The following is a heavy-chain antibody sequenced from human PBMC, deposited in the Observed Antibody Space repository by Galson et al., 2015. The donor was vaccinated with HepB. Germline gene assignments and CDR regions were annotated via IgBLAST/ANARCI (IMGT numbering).Heavy chain of an antibody. J-gene: IGHJ5*02. D-gene: IGHD5-12*01. V-gene: IGHV1-18*01. CDR1: GYTFTSSA. CDR3: AKFGYTGYGWGGWFGP. Sequence: SVKVSCKASGYTFTSSAISWVRQAPGQGLEWMGWISGYNGNTKYAQKFQGRVTMTTDTFTSTVYMELRSLRSDDTAVYYCAKFGYTGYGWGGWFGPWGQGTLVTVSS. CDR2: ISGYNGNT.